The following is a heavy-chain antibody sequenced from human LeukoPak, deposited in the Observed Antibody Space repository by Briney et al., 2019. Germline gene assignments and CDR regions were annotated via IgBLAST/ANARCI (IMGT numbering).Heavy chain of an antibody. Sequence: PGGSLRLSCAVSGFTFSDYYMSWIRQAPGKGLEWVSYISSSGNTIYYADSVKGRFTISRDNAKNSLYLQMNSLRAEDTAVYYCASRWAPRDWEPDAFDIWGQGTMVTVSS. CDR1: GFTFSDYY. V-gene: IGHV3-11*04. J-gene: IGHJ3*02. CDR2: ISSSGNTI. CDR3: ASRWAPRDWEPDAFDI. D-gene: IGHD1-14*01.